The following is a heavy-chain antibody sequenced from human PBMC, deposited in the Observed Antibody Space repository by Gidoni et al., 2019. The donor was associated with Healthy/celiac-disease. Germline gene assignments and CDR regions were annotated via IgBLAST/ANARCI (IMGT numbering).Heavy chain of an antibody. CDR2: INPSGGST. D-gene: IGHD4-17*01. CDR1: GYTFTSYY. CDR3: ARDPDYGDYDDAFDI. V-gene: IGHV1-46*03. Sequence: QVQLVQSGAEVKKPGASVKVSCKASGYTFTSYYMPWVRQAPGQGLEWMGIINPSGGSTSYAQKFQGRVTMTRDTSTSTVYMELSSLRSEDTAVYYCARDPDYGDYDDAFDIWGQGTMVTVSS. J-gene: IGHJ3*02.